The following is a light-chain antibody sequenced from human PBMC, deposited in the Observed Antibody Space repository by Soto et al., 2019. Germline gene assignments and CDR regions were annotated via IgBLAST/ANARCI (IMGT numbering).Light chain of an antibody. Sequence: EIVMTLSPATLSVSPGERATLSCRASQSVSSNLAWYQQRPGQAPRLLIYGASTRATGIPARLSGSGSGTEFTLTISSLQSEDFAVYYCQQHNNWPFTFGQGTKLEIK. V-gene: IGKV3-15*01. CDR2: GAS. CDR3: QQHNNWPFT. CDR1: QSVSSN. J-gene: IGKJ2*01.